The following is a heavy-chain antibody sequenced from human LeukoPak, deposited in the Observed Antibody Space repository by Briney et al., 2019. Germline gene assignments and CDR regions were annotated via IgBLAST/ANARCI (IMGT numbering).Heavy chain of an antibody. J-gene: IGHJ4*02. CDR3: AKDTKPESAAADY. D-gene: IGHD2-2*01. CDR1: GFTFSGYS. CDR2: ISWNSGGT. Sequence: SLRLSCTASGFTFSGYSMNWIRQAPGKGLEWVSGISWNSGGTAYADSVKGRFTISRDNAKNSLFLQMNSLRPEDTALYFCAKDTKPESAAADYWGQGTLVTVSS. V-gene: IGHV3-9*01.